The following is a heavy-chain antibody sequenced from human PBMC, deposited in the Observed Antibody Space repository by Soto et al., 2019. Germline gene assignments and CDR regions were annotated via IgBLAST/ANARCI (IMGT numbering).Heavy chain of an antibody. V-gene: IGHV4-59*12. Sequence: SETLSLTGTVSGGSITNYYWSWIRQPPGKGLECIGYIYYSGSTNYNPSLKSRVTISVDTSKNQFSLKLSSVTAADTAVYYCERRYGPGFYYWGQGTQATVSS. CDR1: GGSITNYY. CDR3: ERRYGPGFYY. J-gene: IGHJ4*02. CDR2: IYYSGST. D-gene: IGHD4-17*01.